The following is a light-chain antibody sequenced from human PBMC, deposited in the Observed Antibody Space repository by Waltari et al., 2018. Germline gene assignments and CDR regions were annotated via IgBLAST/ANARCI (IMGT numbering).Light chain of an antibody. CDR1: QNVGTK. J-gene: IGKJ1*01. V-gene: IGKV3-15*01. CDR2: AAF. Sequence: IEMTQSPATLSVSPGERATLSCRASQNVGTKLAWYQQKPGLAPRLLIYAAFTRATGIPARFSGSGSGTEFTLTISSLQSEDLALYHCLQYHYWPPWTFGQGTKVEVK. CDR3: LQYHYWPPWT.